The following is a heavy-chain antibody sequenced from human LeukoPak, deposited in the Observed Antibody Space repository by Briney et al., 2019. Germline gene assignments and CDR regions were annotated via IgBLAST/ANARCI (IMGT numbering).Heavy chain of an antibody. CDR2: INSDGSST. CDR3: AKDQEYDSSNLDV. Sequence: GGSLRLSCAASGFTFSSYWMHWVRQAPGKGLVWVSRINSDGSSTSYADSVKGRFTISRDNAKNTLSLQLNSLRTEDTAVYCCAKDQEYDSSNLDVWGKGSTVTVSS. V-gene: IGHV3-74*01. J-gene: IGHJ6*04. CDR1: GFTFSSYW. D-gene: IGHD3-22*01.